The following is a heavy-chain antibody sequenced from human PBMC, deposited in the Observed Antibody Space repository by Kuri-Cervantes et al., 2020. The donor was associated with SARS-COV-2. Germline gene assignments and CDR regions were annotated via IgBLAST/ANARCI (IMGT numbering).Heavy chain of an antibody. CDR3: ARESNYSHYYGTEV. Sequence: SETLSLTCTVSGGSISDHYWSWIRQSPGKGLEWIGYIYYSGSTTYDPSLKSRVTISVDTSKNQFSLELDSVTAADTAVYYCARESNYSHYYGTEVWGQGTTVTVSS. J-gene: IGHJ6*02. CDR1: GGSISDHY. CDR2: IYYSGST. V-gene: IGHV4-59*11.